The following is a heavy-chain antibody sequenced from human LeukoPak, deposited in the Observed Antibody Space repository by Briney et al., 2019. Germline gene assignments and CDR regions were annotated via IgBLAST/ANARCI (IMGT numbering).Heavy chain of an antibody. Sequence: SETLSLTCTVSGGSISSGGYYWSWIRQHTGKGLEWIGNIYYSGSTYYNPSLKSGVTISVDTSKNQFSLKLSSVTAADTAVYYCARSQYYYGSGSYYNPPPLFDYWGQGTLVTVSS. CDR2: IYYSGST. D-gene: IGHD3-10*01. V-gene: IGHV4-31*03. CDR3: ARSQYYYGSGSYYNPPPLFDY. J-gene: IGHJ4*02. CDR1: GGSISSGGYY.